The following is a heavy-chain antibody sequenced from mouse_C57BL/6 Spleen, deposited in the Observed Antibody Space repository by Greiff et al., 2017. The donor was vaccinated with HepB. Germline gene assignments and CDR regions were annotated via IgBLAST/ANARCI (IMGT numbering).Heavy chain of an antibody. J-gene: IGHJ1*03. V-gene: IGHV5-17*01. CDR3: ARPGTTVVADWYFDV. Sequence: EVQWVESGGGLVKPGGSLKLSCAASGFTFSDYGMHWVRQAPEKGLEWVAYISSGSSTIYYADTVKGRFTISRDNAKNTLFLQMTSLRSEDTAMYYCARPGTTVVADWYFDVWGTGTTVTVSS. D-gene: IGHD1-1*01. CDR1: GFTFSDYG. CDR2: ISSGSSTI.